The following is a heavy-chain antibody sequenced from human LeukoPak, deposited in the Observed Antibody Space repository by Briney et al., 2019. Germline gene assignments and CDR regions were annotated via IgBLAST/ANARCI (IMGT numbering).Heavy chain of an antibody. J-gene: IGHJ4*02. D-gene: IGHD2-2*01. CDR1: GYTFTSYA. CDR3: ARVQSAYCSSSSCYGGYFDY. V-gene: IGHV1-3*01. CDR2: INAGNGNT. Sequence: ASVKVSCKASGYTFTSYAMHWVRQAPGQRPEWMGWINAGNGNTKYSQKFQGRVTITRDTSPSTAYVELSSLRPEDTAVYYCARVQSAYCSSSSCYGGYFDYWGQGTLVTVSS.